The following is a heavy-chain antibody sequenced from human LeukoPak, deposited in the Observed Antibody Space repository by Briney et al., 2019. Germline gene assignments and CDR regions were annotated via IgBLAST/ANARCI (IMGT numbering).Heavy chain of an antibody. CDR2: ISYDGSNK. Sequence: PGRSLRLSCAASGFTFSSYAMHWVRQAPGKGLEWVAVISYDGSNKYYADSVKGRFTISRDNSKNTLYLQMSSLRAEDTAVYYCARDHGSGSYCFDYWGQGTLVTVSS. D-gene: IGHD3-10*01. V-gene: IGHV3-30-3*01. J-gene: IGHJ4*02. CDR3: ARDHGSGSYCFDY. CDR1: GFTFSSYA.